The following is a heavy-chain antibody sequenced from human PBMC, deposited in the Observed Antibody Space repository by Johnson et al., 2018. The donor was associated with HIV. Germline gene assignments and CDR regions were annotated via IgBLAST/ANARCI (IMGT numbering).Heavy chain of an antibody. V-gene: IGHV3-30*14. J-gene: IGHJ3*02. CDR3: ARDLVSLEDAFDI. CDR2: LPYDGSNT. D-gene: IGHD3-16*02. Sequence: QVQLVESGGGVVQPGRSLRLSCAGSGFPFSRFVMTWVRQAPGKGLEWVAILPYDGSNTYYADSVKGRFTIARDNSKNTLYLQMNSLRAEDTAVYYCARDLVSLEDAFDIWGQGTMVTVSS. CDR1: GFPFSRFV.